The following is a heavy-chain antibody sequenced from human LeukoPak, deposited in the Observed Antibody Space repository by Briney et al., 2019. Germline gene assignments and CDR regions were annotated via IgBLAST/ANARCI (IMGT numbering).Heavy chain of an antibody. CDR1: GYTFIGYY. CDR2: INPNSGGT. J-gene: IGHJ4*02. Sequence: ASVKVSCTASGYTFIGYYMHWVRQAPGQGLEWMGRINPNSGGTNYAQKFQGRVTMTRDTSISTAYMELSRLRSDDTAVYYCARVGYCGGDCYSFDYWGQGTLVTVSS. CDR3: ARVGYCGGDCYSFDY. V-gene: IGHV1-2*06. D-gene: IGHD2-21*02.